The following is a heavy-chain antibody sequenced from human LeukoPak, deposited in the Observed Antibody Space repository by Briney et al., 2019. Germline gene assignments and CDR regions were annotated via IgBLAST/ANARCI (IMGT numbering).Heavy chain of an antibody. D-gene: IGHD3-22*01. CDR3: ASRGDSSYAFDI. Sequence: SETLSLTCTVSGGSISSGGYCWSWIRQHPGKGLEWIGYIYYSGSTYYNPSLKSRVTISVDTSKNQFSLKLSSVTAADTAVYYCASRGDSSYAFDIWGQGTMVTVSS. CDR1: GGSISSGGYC. V-gene: IGHV4-31*03. CDR2: IYYSGST. J-gene: IGHJ3*02.